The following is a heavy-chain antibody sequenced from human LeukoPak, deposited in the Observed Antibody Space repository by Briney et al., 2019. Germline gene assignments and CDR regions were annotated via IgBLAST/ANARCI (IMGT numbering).Heavy chain of an antibody. D-gene: IGHD3-10*01. CDR1: GFTFSSYS. CDR2: ISSRSGYI. J-gene: IGHJ3*02. V-gene: IGHV3-21*01. CDR3: AREGRYYGSGSHRDGFDI. Sequence: PGGSLRLPCAASGFTFSSYSMNWVRQAPGKGLEWVSSISSRSGYIYYADSVKGRFTISRDNAKNSLYLQMNSLRAEDTAVYYCAREGRYYGSGSHRDGFDIWGQGTMVTVSS.